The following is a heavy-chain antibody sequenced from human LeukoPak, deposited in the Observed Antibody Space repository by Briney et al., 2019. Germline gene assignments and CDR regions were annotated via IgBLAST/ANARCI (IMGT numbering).Heavy chain of an antibody. Sequence: GGSLRLSCAASGFIFSSYGMHWVRQAPGKGLEWVAIISYDGSHKYYADSVKGRFTISRDNSKDMLHLQMNSLRVEDTAVYYCARRRIDPGNWLDPWGQGTLVTVSS. CDR1: GFIFSSYG. D-gene: IGHD2/OR15-2a*01. CDR2: ISYDGSHK. J-gene: IGHJ5*02. CDR3: ARRRIDPGNWLDP. V-gene: IGHV3-30*03.